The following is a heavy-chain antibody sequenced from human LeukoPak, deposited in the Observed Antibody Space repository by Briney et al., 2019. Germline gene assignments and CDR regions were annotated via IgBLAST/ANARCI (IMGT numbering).Heavy chain of an antibody. V-gene: IGHV1-2*02. D-gene: IGHD3-16*02. CDR3: ARALRRSPVIDY. CDR2: INPNSGGT. Sequence: ASVKVSCKASGYTFTGYYMHWVRQAPGQGLEWMGWINPNSGGTNYAQKFQGRATMTRDTSISTAYMELSRLRSDDTAVYYCARALRRSPVIDYWGQGTLVTVSS. J-gene: IGHJ4*02. CDR1: GYTFTGYY.